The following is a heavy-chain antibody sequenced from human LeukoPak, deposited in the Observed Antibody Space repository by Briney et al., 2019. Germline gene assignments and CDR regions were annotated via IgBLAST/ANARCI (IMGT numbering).Heavy chain of an antibody. Sequence: SETLSLPCTVSGGSISSYYWGWIRQPPGKGLEWIGYISYSGSTNYNPSLKSRVIISVDTSKNQFSLKLSSVTAADTAVYYCARVIAAAEPTFDYWGQGTLVTVSS. J-gene: IGHJ4*02. CDR2: ISYSGST. CDR3: ARVIAAAEPTFDY. CDR1: GGSISSYY. D-gene: IGHD6-13*01. V-gene: IGHV4-59*01.